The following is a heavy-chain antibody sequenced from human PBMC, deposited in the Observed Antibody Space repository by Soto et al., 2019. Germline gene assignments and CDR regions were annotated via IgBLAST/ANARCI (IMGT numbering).Heavy chain of an antibody. J-gene: IGHJ5*02. V-gene: IGHV1-69*01. CDR2: IIPILGST. CDR1: GGTFVSSA. Sequence: QVQLLQSGAEFREPGSSVRISCTPSGGTFVSSAFAWVRQAPGGKIEWMGGIIPILGSTKYAEKFLGRLTIRADASSRTAYLELSSLTFDDTAVYFCAKKNPHGDSNKAWLDPWGQGTLVTVST. CDR3: AKKNPHGDSNKAWLDP. D-gene: IGHD2-8*01.